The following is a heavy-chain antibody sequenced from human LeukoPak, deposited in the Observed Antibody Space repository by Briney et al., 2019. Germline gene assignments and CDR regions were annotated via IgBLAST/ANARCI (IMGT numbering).Heavy chain of an antibody. Sequence: PGGSLRLSCAASGFTVSRNYMSWVRQAPGKGLVWVSIIYSGGSTYYADSVKGRFTISRDISKNTLHLQMNSLRAEDTAVYYCARLMDDSSGYFPDAFDIWGQGTMVTVPS. CDR1: GFTVSRNY. CDR3: ARLMDDSSGYFPDAFDI. D-gene: IGHD3-22*01. CDR2: IYSGGST. V-gene: IGHV3-66*04. J-gene: IGHJ3*02.